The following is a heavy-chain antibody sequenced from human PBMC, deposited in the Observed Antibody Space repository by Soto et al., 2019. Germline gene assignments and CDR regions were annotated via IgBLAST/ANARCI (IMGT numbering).Heavy chain of an antibody. CDR1: GFTFSTYS. V-gene: IGHV3-48*01. D-gene: IGHD3-16*01. Sequence: EVQLVESGGGLVQPGGSLRLSCAASGFTFSTYSMDWVRQAPGKGLEWVSYLSSSSSTIYYADSVKGRFTISRDNAKNSLYLQMNSLRAEDTAVYYCARDGREGVGGQLYYYGLDVWGQGTTVTVSS. CDR3: ARDGREGVGGQLYYYGLDV. CDR2: LSSSSSTI. J-gene: IGHJ6*02.